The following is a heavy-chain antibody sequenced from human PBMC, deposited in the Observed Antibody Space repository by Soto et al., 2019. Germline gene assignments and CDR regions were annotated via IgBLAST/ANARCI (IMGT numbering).Heavy chain of an antibody. D-gene: IGHD5-18*01. CDR1: GFTFSSYA. CDR2: ISGSGGST. CDR3: AKDKRKGLWLPGVEGS. J-gene: IGHJ5*02. Sequence: GGSLRLSCAASGFTFSSYAMSWVRQAPGKGLEWVSAISGSGGSTYYADSVKGRFTISRDNSKNTLYLQMNSLRAEDTAVYYCAKDKRKGLWLPGVEGSWGQGTLVTVSS. V-gene: IGHV3-23*01.